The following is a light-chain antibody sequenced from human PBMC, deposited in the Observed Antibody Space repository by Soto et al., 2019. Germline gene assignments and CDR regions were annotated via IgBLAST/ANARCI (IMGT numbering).Light chain of an antibody. CDR1: QSVSSY. V-gene: IGKV3D-15*01. Sequence: EIVMTQSPATLSVSPGERATLCCRASQSVSSYLDWYQQKPGQAPRLLIYDASNRATGIPARFSGSGSGTDFTLTISSLQPEDVATYFCQKYNSALTFGQGTRLEIK. CDR3: QKYNSALT. J-gene: IGKJ5*01. CDR2: DAS.